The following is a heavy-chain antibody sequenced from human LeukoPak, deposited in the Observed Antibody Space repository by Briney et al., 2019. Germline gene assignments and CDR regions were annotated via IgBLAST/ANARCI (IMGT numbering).Heavy chain of an antibody. D-gene: IGHD3-10*01. J-gene: IGHJ4*02. V-gene: IGHV1-2*04. CDR3: ARGREGASGALDY. Sequence: ALVKVSCKASGYTFTGYYMHWVRPAPGQGLEWMGWINPNSGGTNYAQKFQGWVTMTRDTSISTAYMELSRLRSDDTAVYYCARGREGASGALDYWGQGTLVTVSS. CDR2: INPNSGGT. CDR1: GYTFTGYY.